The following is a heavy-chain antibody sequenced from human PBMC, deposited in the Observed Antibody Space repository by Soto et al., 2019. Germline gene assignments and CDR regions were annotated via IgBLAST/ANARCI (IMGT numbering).Heavy chain of an antibody. CDR1: GASISGFY. Sequence: LSLTCTVSGASISGFYWSWIRKSAGKGLEWIGRIYATGTTDYNPSLKSRVMMSVDTSKKQFSLKLRSVTAADTAVYYCVRDGTKTLRDWFDPWGQGISVTVPS. V-gene: IGHV4-4*07. J-gene: IGHJ5*02. D-gene: IGHD1-1*01. CDR2: IYATGTT. CDR3: VRDGTKTLRDWFDP.